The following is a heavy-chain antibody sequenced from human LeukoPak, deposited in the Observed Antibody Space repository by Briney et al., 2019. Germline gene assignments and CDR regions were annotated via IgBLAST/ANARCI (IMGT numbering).Heavy chain of an antibody. Sequence: SETLSLTCTVSGGSISSYYWSWLRQPPGKGLEWIGYIYYSGSNNYNPSLKSRVIISVDTSKNQFSLKLSAGTAADTAVYYGARNRYGLRLAPGEIDYWGQGTLVTVSS. CDR1: GGSISSYY. CDR2: IYYSGSN. V-gene: IGHV4-59*01. CDR3: ARNRYGLRLAPGEIDY. D-gene: IGHD4-17*01. J-gene: IGHJ4*02.